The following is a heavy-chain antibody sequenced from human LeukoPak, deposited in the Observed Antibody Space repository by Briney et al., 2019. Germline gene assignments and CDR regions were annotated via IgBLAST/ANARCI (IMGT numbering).Heavy chain of an antibody. CDR3: ARSASIVVVSAAEVAFDI. CDR1: GGTFSSYA. J-gene: IGHJ3*02. CDR2: IIPILGIA. V-gene: IGHV1-69*04. D-gene: IGHD2-2*01. Sequence: GASVKVSCKASGGTFSSYAISWVRQAPGQGIEWMGRIIPILGIANYAQKFQGRVTITADKSTSTAYMELSSLRSEDTAVYYCARSASIVVVSAAEVAFDIWGQGTMVTVSS.